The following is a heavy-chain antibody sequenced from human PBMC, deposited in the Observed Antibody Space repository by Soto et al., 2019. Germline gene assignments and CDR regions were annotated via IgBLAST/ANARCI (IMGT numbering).Heavy chain of an antibody. V-gene: IGHV1-18*01. CDR2: ISAYNGNT. J-gene: IGHJ4*02. CDR3: ARDRPNYDYIWGSYRSFDY. D-gene: IGHD3-16*02. CDR1: GYTFTSYG. Sequence: ASVKVSCKASGYTFTSYGISWVRQAPGQGLEWMGWISAYNGNTNYAQKLQGRVTMTTDTSTSTAYMELRSLRSDDTAVYYCARDRPNYDYIWGSYRSFDYWGQGTLVTVSS.